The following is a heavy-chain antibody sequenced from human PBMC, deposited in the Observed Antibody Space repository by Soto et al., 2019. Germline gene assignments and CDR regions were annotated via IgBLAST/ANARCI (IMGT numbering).Heavy chain of an antibody. D-gene: IGHD1-7*01. CDR2: IYHSGST. Sequence: SETLSLTCAVSGGSISSGGYSWSWIRQPPGKGLEWIGYIYHSGSTHYNPSLKSRVTISVDRSENQFSLKLSSVTAADTAVYYCARQQITGTYNWFDPWGQGTLVTVSS. J-gene: IGHJ5*02. V-gene: IGHV4-30-2*01. CDR1: GGSISSGGYS. CDR3: ARQQITGTYNWFDP.